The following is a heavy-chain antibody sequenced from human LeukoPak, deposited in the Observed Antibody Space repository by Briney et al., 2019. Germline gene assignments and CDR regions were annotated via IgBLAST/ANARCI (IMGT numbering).Heavy chain of an antibody. V-gene: IGHV4-61*02. D-gene: IGHD3-22*01. CDR1: GGSISSGSYY. J-gene: IGHJ4*02. Sequence: SQTLSLTCTVSGGSISSGSYYWGWIRQPAGKGLEWIGRIYTSGSTNYNPSLKSRVTISVDTSKNQFSLKLSSVTAADTAVYYCAREMWGYESSGYYYYCDYCGQGTLVTVSS. CDR3: AREMWGYESSGYYYYCDY. CDR2: IYTSGST.